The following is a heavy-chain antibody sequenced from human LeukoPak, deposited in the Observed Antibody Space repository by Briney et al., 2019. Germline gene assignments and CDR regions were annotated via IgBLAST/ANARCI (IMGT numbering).Heavy chain of an antibody. J-gene: IGHJ3*01. D-gene: IGHD3-3*01. Sequence: PGGSLRLSCVASGFTFTTYWMHWVRQAPGKGLVWVSRINGDGSNSNYADSVKGRFTISRDNAKNTVYLQMNSLRAEDTAVYYCARMEVAWGQGTIVTVSS. CDR2: INGDGSNS. CDR1: GFTFTTYW. CDR3: ARMEVA. V-gene: IGHV3-74*01.